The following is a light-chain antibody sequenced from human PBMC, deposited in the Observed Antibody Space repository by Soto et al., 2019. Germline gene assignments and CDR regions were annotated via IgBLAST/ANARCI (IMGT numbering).Light chain of an antibody. J-gene: IGKJ4*01. CDR3: QQRSNWPLLT. Sequence: EIVLTQSPATLSLSPGERATLSCRASQSVSNYLAWYQQKPGQAPRLLIYDASSRATAIPARFSSSGSGTDFTLTISSLEPEDFAVYYCQQRSNWPLLTFGGGTKVEIK. CDR2: DAS. CDR1: QSVSNY. V-gene: IGKV3-11*01.